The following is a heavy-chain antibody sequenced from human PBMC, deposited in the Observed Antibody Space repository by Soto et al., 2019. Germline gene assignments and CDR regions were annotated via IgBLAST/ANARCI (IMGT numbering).Heavy chain of an antibody. D-gene: IGHD6-13*01. CDR2: IFSNDEK. CDR3: ARGTMVYATTYSSSWYSSFDY. CDR1: GFSLSNARMG. V-gene: IGHV2-26*01. J-gene: IGHJ4*02. Sequence: SGPTLVNPTETLTLTCTVSGFSLSNARMGVSWIRQPPGKALEWLAHIFSNDEKSYSTSLKSRLTISKDTSKSQVVLTMTNMDPVDTATYYCARGTMVYATTYSSSWYSSFDYWGQGTLVTVSS.